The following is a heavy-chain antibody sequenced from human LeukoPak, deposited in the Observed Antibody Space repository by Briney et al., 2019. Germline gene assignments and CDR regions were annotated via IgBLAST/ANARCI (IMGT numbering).Heavy chain of an antibody. CDR3: ANMAAADDYFDY. V-gene: IGHV3-21*04. J-gene: IGHJ4*02. D-gene: IGHD6-13*01. CDR2: ISSSSSYI. Sequence: PGGSLRLSCAASGFTFSSYSMNWVRQAPGKGLEWVSSISSSSSYIYYADSVKGRFTISRDNAKNSLYLQMNSLRAEDTAVYYCANMAAADDYFDYWGQGTLVTVSS. CDR1: GFTFSSYS.